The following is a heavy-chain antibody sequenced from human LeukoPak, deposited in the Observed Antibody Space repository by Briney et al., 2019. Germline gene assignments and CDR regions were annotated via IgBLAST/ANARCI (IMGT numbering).Heavy chain of an antibody. J-gene: IGHJ4*02. CDR3: ARDGPTHYGPYYFDY. CDR2: ISSSSSYI. D-gene: IGHD3-10*01. CDR1: GFTFSSYS. V-gene: IGHV3-21*01. Sequence: PGGSLRLSCAASGFTFSSYSMNWARQAPGKGLEWVSSISSSSSYIYYADSVKGRFTISRDNAKNSLYLQMNSLRAEDTAVYYCARDGPTHYGPYYFDYWGQGTLVTVSS.